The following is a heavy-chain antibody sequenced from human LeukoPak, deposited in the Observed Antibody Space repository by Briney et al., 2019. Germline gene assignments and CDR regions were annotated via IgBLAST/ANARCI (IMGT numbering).Heavy chain of an antibody. V-gene: IGHV3-48*04. CDR3: ASDSSSSDYYYYMDV. CDR1: GFTFSSYS. D-gene: IGHD6-6*01. J-gene: IGHJ6*03. Sequence: GALRLSCAASGFTFSSYSMNWVRQTPGKGLEWVSYISSSGSTIYYADSVKGRFTISRDNAKNSLYLQMNSLRAEDTAVYYCASDSSSSDYYYYMDVWGKGTTVTVSS. CDR2: ISSSGSTI.